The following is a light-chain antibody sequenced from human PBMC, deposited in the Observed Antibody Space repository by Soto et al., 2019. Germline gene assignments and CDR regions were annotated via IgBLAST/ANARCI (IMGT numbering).Light chain of an antibody. J-gene: IGLJ1*01. CDR2: EVS. Sequence: QSALTQPPSPSGSPGQSVTISCPGTSRDVGGYNYVSWYQQHPGKAPKLMIYEVSKRPSGVPDRFSGSKSGNTASLTVSGLQAEDEADYYCSSYAGSSYVFGTGTKVTVL. CDR3: SSYAGSSYV. V-gene: IGLV2-8*01. CDR1: SRDVGGYNY.